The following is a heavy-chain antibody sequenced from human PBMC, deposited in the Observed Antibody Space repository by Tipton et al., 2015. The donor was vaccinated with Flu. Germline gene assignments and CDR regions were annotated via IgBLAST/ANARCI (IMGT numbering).Heavy chain of an antibody. CDR2: IHHSGST. Sequence: LRLSCAVSGYSISSNLYWGWIRQPPGKGLEWIGSIHHSGSTYYNPSLKSRVTLSLDTSKNHFSLKLTSVTAADTAVYYCAREGITDWFDPWGQGTLVTVSS. CDR1: GYSISSNLY. V-gene: IGHV4-38-2*02. CDR3: AREGITDWFDP. J-gene: IGHJ5*02. D-gene: IGHD3-16*01.